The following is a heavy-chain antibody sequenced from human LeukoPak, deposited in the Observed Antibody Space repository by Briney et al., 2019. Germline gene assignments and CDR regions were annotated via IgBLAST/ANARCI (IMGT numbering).Heavy chain of an antibody. D-gene: IGHD6-19*01. J-gene: IGHJ3*02. CDR2: ISGSGGSP. CDR3: ASESSGRLSDAFDI. CDR1: GFTFSSYS. V-gene: IGHV3-23*01. Sequence: GGSLRLSCAASGFTFSSYSMNWVRQAPGKGLEWVSAISGSGGSPYYADSVKGRFTISRDSSKNTLYLQMNSLRAEDTAVYYCASESSGRLSDAFDIWGQGTMVTVSS.